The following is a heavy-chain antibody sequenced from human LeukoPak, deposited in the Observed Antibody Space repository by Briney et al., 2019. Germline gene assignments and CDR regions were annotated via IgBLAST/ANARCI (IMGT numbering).Heavy chain of an antibody. J-gene: IGHJ4*02. CDR1: GDSVSSSRAA. Sequence: SQTLSLTCAISGDSVSSSRAAWNWIRQSPSRGPEWLGRTYLRSKWYNDYAVSVRSRIIINADTSKNRFSLQLNSVTPEDTAVYYCARDRRSAQVTPFDYWGQGILVTVSS. CDR3: ARDRRSAQVTPFDY. D-gene: IGHD4-23*01. CDR2: TYLRSKWYN. V-gene: IGHV6-1*01.